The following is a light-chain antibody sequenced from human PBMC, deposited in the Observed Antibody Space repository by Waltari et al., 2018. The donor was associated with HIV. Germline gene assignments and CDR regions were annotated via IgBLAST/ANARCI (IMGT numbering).Light chain of an antibody. CDR3: ESAHSSLWV. CDR1: ALPKQY. J-gene: IGLJ3*02. V-gene: IGLV3-25*03. Sequence: SYELTQPPSVSVSPGQTARITCSGDALPKQYAYWYQQKAGQAPFLVIYKDSERPSGFPERFSGSSSGTTVTLTISGVQAEDEADYYCESAHSSLWVFGGGTKLTVL. CDR2: KDS.